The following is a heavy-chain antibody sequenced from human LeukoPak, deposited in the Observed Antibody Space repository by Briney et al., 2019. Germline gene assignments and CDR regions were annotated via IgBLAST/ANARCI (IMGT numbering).Heavy chain of an antibody. CDR2: INHSGST. J-gene: IGHJ6*02. CDR3: ARDLVVVVPTYYYYYGMDV. D-gene: IGHD2-2*01. CDR1: GGSFSGYY. Sequence: SETLSLTCAVYGGSFSGYYWSWIRQPPGKGLEWIGEINHSGSTNYNPSLKSRVTISIDTSKNQFSLKLSSVTAADTAVYYCARDLVVVVPTYYYYYGMDVWGQGTTVAVSS. V-gene: IGHV4-34*01.